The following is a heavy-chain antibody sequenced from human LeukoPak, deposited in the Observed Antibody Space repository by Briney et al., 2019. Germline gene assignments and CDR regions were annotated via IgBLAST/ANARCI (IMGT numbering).Heavy chain of an antibody. CDR1: GFTFTNYW. CDR3: ARDRFYSSSWYAEGTFDY. D-gene: IGHD6-13*01. Sequence: GGSLRLSCAASGFTFTNYWMSWVRQAPGKGLEWVSYISSSSSTIYYADSVKGRFTISRDNAKNSLYLQMNSLRAEDTAVYYCARDRFYSSSWYAEGTFDYWGQGTLVTVSS. V-gene: IGHV3-48*01. J-gene: IGHJ4*02. CDR2: ISSSSSTI.